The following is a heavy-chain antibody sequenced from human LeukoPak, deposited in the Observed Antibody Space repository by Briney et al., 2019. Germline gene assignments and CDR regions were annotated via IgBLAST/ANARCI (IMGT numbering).Heavy chain of an antibody. J-gene: IGHJ6*03. D-gene: IGHD3-22*01. CDR2: INYSGTT. Sequence: GSLRLSCAASGFTFSGYEMNWVRQAPGKGLEWIGRINYSGTTYYSPSLKSRVTISVDTSRNHFSLKVTSVTAADTAVYYCASLTHSYYADPAGYYPFYYMDVWGKGTTVTVSS. CDR3: ASLTHSYYADPAGYYPFYYMDV. CDR1: GFTFSGYE. V-gene: IGHV4-34*01.